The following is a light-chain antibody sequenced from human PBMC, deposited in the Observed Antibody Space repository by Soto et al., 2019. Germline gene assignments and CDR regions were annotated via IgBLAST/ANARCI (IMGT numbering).Light chain of an antibody. Sequence: SVLTQPASVSGSPGQSITISCTGTSSDIGDYNFVSWYQQYPGKAPRLVIYEVSNRPSGVSNRFSASKSGNTASLTISGLQAEDEAAYYCSSYTGTNTLYVFGTGTKVTVL. J-gene: IGLJ1*01. CDR2: EVS. V-gene: IGLV2-14*01. CDR3: SSYTGTNTLYV. CDR1: SSDIGDYNF.